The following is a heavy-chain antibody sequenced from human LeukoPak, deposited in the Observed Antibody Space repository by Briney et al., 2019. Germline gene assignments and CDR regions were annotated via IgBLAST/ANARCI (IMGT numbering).Heavy chain of an antibody. V-gene: IGHV4-59*08. CDR2: IYYSGST. D-gene: IGHD2-8*01. CDR1: SCTSNCYY. Sequence: SETQSLTATGSSCTSNCYYWSRLRQPPGKGLEWIGYIYYSGSTNYNPSLKSRVTISVDTSKNQFSLKLSSAAAADTAVYYCGRREGEVMGDAFDIWGQGAFFTVSS. CDR3: GRREGEVMGDAFDI. J-gene: IGHJ3*02.